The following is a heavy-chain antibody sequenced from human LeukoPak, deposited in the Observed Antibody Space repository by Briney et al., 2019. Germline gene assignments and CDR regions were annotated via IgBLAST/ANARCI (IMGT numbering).Heavy chain of an antibody. CDR3: ARALLPWFGDLMGY. V-gene: IGHV1-2*02. D-gene: IGHD3-10*01. J-gene: IGHJ4*02. CDR2: INPNSGGT. CDR1: GYTFTGYY. Sequence: ASAKVSCKASGYTFTGYYMHWVRQAPGQGLEWMGWINPNSGGTNYAQKFQGRVTVTRDTSISTAYMELSRLTSDDTAVYYCARALLPWFGDLMGYWGQGTLVTVSS.